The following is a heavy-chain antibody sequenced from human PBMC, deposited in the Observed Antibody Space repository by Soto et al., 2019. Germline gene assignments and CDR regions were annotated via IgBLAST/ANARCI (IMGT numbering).Heavy chain of an antibody. Sequence: PGGSLRLSCAASGFTFSNYGMSRVRQAPGRGLECVSGISGSGGTTYYADSVKGRFTISRDNSKNTLYLQLSSLRAEDTAVYYCAKGVIHRPSYFDFCGQGTLVTVSS. CDR2: ISGSGGTT. CDR3: AKGVIHRPSYFDF. CDR1: GFTFSNYG. J-gene: IGHJ4*02. V-gene: IGHV3-23*01.